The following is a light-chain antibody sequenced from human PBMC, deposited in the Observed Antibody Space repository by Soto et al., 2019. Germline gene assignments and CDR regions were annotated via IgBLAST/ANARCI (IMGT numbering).Light chain of an antibody. J-gene: IGLJ3*02. Sequence: QSALTPPASVSGSPGQSITISCTGTRRDVGRYNYVSWYQQHPGKAPKFMIYEVSNRPSGVSNRFSGSKSGNTASLTISGLQADDEADYYCSSYTTTSTRVFGGGTKLTVL. CDR2: EVS. CDR3: SSYTTTSTRV. V-gene: IGLV2-14*01. CDR1: RRDVGRYNY.